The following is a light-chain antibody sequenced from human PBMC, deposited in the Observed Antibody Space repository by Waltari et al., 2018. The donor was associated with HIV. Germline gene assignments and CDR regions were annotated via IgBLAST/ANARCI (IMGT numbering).Light chain of an antibody. CDR2: GVS. CDR1: QTINNNF. V-gene: IGKV3-20*01. CDR3: QQYGGSPLYT. J-gene: IGKJ2*01. Sequence: EIVLTQSPVTLSLSLGETATLPCRDSQTINNNFFAWYQQSSGQGPSLLIYGVSSRATRIPDRFRASVSVTDFTLTISRLETEDFAVYYCQQYGGSPLYTFGPGTKLESK.